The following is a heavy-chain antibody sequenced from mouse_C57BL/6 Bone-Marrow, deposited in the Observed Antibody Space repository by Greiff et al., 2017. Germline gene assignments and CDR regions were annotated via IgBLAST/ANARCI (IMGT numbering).Heavy chain of an antibody. CDR3: ARDQWLLPLAY. Sequence: EVNLVESGGGLVKPGGSLKLSCAASGFTFSSYAMSWVRQTPEKRLEWVATISDGGSYTYYPDNVKGRFTISRDNAKNNLYLQMSHLKSEDTAMYYCARDQWLLPLAYWGQGTLVTVSA. J-gene: IGHJ3*01. V-gene: IGHV5-4*01. D-gene: IGHD2-3*01. CDR1: GFTFSSYA. CDR2: ISDGGSYT.